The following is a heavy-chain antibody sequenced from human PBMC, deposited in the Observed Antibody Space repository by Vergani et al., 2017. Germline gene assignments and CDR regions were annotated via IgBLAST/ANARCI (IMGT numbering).Heavy chain of an antibody. V-gene: IGHV4-61*02. CDR2: IYNTGGT. J-gene: IGHJ4*02. Sequence: QVQLKESGPGLVGPSETLSLTCTVSGGPFSGGCHYWSWIRQSAGKGLEWIGRIYNTGGTNYDPSLKTRVTMSVDTSKNQFSLKLASVTAADTAIYYCARFSSGFVAWGPGTPVTVSS. D-gene: IGHD5-12*01. CDR3: ARFSSGFVA. CDR1: GGPFSGGCHY.